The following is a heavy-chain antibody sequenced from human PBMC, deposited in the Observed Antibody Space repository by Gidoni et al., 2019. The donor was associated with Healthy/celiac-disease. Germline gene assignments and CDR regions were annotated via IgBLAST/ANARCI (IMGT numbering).Heavy chain of an antibody. Sequence: QVQLQQWGAGLLKPSETLSLTCAVYGGSFSGYYWSWIRQPPGKGLEWIGEINHSGSTNYNPSLKSRVTISVDTSKNQFSLKLSSVTAADTAVYYCARGMTEASSRGMDVWGQGTTVTVSS. CDR2: INHSGST. J-gene: IGHJ6*02. V-gene: IGHV4-34*01. CDR1: GGSFSGYY. CDR3: ARGMTEASSRGMDV.